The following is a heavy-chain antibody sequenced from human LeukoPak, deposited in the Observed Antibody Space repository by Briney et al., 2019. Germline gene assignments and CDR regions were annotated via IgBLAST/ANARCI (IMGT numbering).Heavy chain of an antibody. Sequence: GGSLRLSCAASVFTLSSNYMSWVRPAPGKGGEWVSRIGGSGSGADYADPMKGRFTISRDNSQNTLYLQMTSLRAEDTAVYSCAKSQSSGYYYWDYWGQGTLVTVSS. J-gene: IGHJ4*02. CDR3: AKSQSSGYYYWDY. D-gene: IGHD3-22*01. CDR2: IGGSGSGA. V-gene: IGHV3-23*01. CDR1: VFTLSSNY.